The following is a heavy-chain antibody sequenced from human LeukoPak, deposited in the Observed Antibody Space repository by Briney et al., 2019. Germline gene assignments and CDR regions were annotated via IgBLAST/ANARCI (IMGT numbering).Heavy chain of an antibody. CDR2: IYHGGRT. D-gene: IGHD3-16*01. J-gene: IGHJ5*02. CDR3: ARVSWPGRGSRFDP. V-gene: IGHV4-38-2*02. CDR1: AYSISRGYY. Sequence: SETLSLTCTVSAYSISRGYYWGWIRQPPGKGLEWIGSIYHGGRTSYNPSLESRVTISVDTSKNQFSLKLTSVTAADTAVYYCARVSWPGRGSRFDPWGQGTLVTVSS.